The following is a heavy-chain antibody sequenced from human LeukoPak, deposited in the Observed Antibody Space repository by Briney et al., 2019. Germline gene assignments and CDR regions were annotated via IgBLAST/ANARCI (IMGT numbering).Heavy chain of an antibody. CDR2: LSGSGTAT. V-gene: IGHV3-23*01. CDR1: QFTFSRFA. CDR3: AKHLGSHSFLFYYMDV. J-gene: IGHJ6*03. Sequence: GGSLRLSCEASQFTFSRFAMSWIRQAPGTGLEWVSTLSGSGTATYYAESVKGRFTTSRDNSKDTLYLQMDNLRADDTAVYYCAKHLGSHSFLFYYMDVWGTGTSVIVSS. D-gene: IGHD2-21*01.